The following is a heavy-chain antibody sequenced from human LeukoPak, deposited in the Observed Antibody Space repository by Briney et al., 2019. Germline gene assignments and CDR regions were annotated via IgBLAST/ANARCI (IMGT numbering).Heavy chain of an antibody. Sequence: SETLSLTCTVSGGSISSSSYYWGWIRQPPGKGLEWIGSIYYSGSTYYNPSLKSRVTISVDTSKNQFSLKLSSVTAADTAVYYCARDLMTTVPSWGQGTLVTVSS. CDR3: ARDLMTTVPS. V-gene: IGHV4-39*07. CDR1: GGSISSSSYY. D-gene: IGHD4-17*01. J-gene: IGHJ4*02. CDR2: IYYSGST.